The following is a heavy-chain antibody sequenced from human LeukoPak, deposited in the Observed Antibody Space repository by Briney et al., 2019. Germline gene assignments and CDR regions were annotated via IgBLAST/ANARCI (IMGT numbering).Heavy chain of an antibody. J-gene: IGHJ4*02. D-gene: IGHD3-10*01. CDR3: ARHAPGDYFAY. Sequence: LGESLKISCKGSGYSFTNYWIGWVRQMPGKGLEWMGIIHPGDSDTRYSPSLQCQVTMSVDKSISTAYLQWSSLKASHTAMYYCARHAPGDYFAYWGQGTLVTVSS. CDR1: GYSFTNYW. V-gene: IGHV5-51*01. CDR2: IHPGDSDT.